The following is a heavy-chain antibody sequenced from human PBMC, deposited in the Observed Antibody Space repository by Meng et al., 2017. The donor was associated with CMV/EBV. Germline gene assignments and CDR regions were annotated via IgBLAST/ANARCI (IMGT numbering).Heavy chain of an antibody. CDR3: ARDRWLLNNWFDP. D-gene: IGHD2-15*01. V-gene: IGHV4-39*07. CDR2: IYYSGST. CDR1: GGSISSSSYY. J-gene: IGHJ5*02. Sequence: SETLSLTCTVSGGSISSSSYYWGWIRQPPGKGLEWIGSIYYSGSTYYNPSLKSRVTISVDTSKNQFSLKLSSVTAADTAVYYCARDRWLLNNWFDPWGRGTLVTVSS.